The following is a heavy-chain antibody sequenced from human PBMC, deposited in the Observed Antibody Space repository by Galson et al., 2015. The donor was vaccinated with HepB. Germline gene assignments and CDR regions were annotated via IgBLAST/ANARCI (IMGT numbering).Heavy chain of an antibody. CDR1: GFTFSSYW. V-gene: IGHV3-7*03. CDR2: IKQDGSEK. CDR3: ARDIGGSRYYYYGMDV. D-gene: IGHD6-25*01. Sequence: SLRLSCAASGFTFSSYWMSWVRQAPGKGLERVANIKQDGSEKYYVDSVKGRFTISRDNAKNSLYLQMDSLRAEDTAVYYCARDIGGSRYYYYGMDVWGQGTTVTVSS. J-gene: IGHJ6*02.